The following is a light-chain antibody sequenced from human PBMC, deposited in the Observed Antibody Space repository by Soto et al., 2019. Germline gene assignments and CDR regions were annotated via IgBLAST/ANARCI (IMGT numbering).Light chain of an antibody. V-gene: IGKV3-15*01. Sequence: ELVMTPSQATMSFSPGEMSHLYVRASQRVGYKLAWHQQTPGQAPSLLIHGISTRATGIPARFSGGGSATEFPLTISSLPSEDFAVYYCQQYSDWRTFGQGTKVDIK. CDR3: QQYSDWRT. J-gene: IGKJ1*01. CDR1: QRVGYK. CDR2: GIS.